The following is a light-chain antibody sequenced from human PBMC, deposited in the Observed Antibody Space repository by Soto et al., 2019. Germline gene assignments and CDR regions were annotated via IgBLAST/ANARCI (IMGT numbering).Light chain of an antibody. CDR3: LQDYNYPWT. CDR1: QDIAIY. Sequence: AIQFTQSPSALSASVGDRVTITCRASQDIAIYLAWYQQKPGEAPKLLIYAASTLYGGVPSRFSGSGSGTDFTLTISSLQPEDFATYYCLQDYNYPWTFGQGTKV. J-gene: IGKJ1*01. V-gene: IGKV1-6*01. CDR2: AAS.